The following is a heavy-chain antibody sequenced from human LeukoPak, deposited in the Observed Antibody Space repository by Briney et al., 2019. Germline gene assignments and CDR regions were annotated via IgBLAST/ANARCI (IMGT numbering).Heavy chain of an antibody. CDR1: GFTFDDYG. D-gene: IGHD1-1*01. J-gene: IGHJ3*02. V-gene: IGHV3-20*04. Sequence: GRSLRLXCAASGFTFDDYGMSWVRQAPGKGLEWVAGINWNGGSTGYADSVKGGFTISRDNAKNSLYLQMNSLRAEDTALYYCARAFGYNWNAAFDIWGQGTMVTVSS. CDR2: INWNGGST. CDR3: ARAFGYNWNAAFDI.